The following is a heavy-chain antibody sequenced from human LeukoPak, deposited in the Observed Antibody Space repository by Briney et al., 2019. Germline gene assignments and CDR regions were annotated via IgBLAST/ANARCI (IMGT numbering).Heavy chain of an antibody. V-gene: IGHV3-33*01. Sequence: GGSLRLSCAASGFTFSTQGMHWVRQAPGKGLEWVALIWYDGSNKYYADSVKGRFTISRGNSKNTLYLQMNSLRVEDTAVYYCARDLRKGSYFDCWGQGTLVTVSS. D-gene: IGHD3-10*01. CDR3: ARDLRKGSYFDC. CDR1: GFTFSTQG. CDR2: IWYDGSNK. J-gene: IGHJ4*02.